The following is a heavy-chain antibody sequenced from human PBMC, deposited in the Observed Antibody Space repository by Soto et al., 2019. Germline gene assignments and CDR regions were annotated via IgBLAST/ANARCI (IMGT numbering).Heavy chain of an antibody. CDR1: GFTFSSYS. CDR2: IDAVSSPI. J-gene: IGHJ3*01. D-gene: IGHD3-22*01. Sequence: PGGSLRLSCAASGFTFSSYSMNWVRQAPGKGLEWISHIDAVSSPIYDADSVKGRFTTSRDNVNKLLYLQMNSLTDEDTAVYYCVRDYFYAFDLWGQGTMVTVSS. CDR3: VRDYFYAFDL. V-gene: IGHV3-48*02.